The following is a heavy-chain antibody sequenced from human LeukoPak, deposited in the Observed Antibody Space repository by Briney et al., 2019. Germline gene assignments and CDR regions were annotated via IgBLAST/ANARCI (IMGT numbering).Heavy chain of an antibody. V-gene: IGHV1-18*01. D-gene: IGHD2-2*01. CDR1: GYTFTSYG. Sequence: ASVKVSCKASGYTFTSYGISWLRQAPGQGLEWMGWISAYNGNTNYAQKLHGRVTMTTDTSTSTAYMELRSLRSDDTAVYYCARDRDCSSTSCYWTYYYYGMDVWGQGTTVTVSS. J-gene: IGHJ6*02. CDR2: ISAYNGNT. CDR3: ARDRDCSSTSCYWTYYYYGMDV.